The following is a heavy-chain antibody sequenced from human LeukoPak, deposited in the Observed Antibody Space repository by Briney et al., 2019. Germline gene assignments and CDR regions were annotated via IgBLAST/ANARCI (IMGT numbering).Heavy chain of an antibody. Sequence: GGSLRLSCAASGFTFSNYGMNWVRQAPGKGLEWVSTISGGGGSTYYADSVKGRFTTSRDNSKNTLYLQMNSLRAEDTAIYYCAKSSGGSYSWFDPWGQGTLVTVSS. D-gene: IGHD2-15*01. J-gene: IGHJ5*02. CDR1: GFTFSNYG. CDR3: AKSSGGSYSWFDP. V-gene: IGHV3-23*01. CDR2: ISGGGGST.